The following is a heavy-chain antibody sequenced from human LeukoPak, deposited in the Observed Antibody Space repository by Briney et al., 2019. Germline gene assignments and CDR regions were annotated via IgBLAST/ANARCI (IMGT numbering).Heavy chain of an antibody. CDR2: IYYSGST. J-gene: IGHJ3*02. CDR3: ARQGAGGRAFDI. Sequence: SETLSLTCTVSGGSLSSSSYYWGWIRQPPGKGLEWIGSIYYSGSTYYNPSLKSRVTISVETSKNQVSLKLSSVTAVDTAVYYCARQGAGGRAFDIWGQGTMVTVSS. CDR1: GGSLSSSSYY. V-gene: IGHV4-39*01. D-gene: IGHD6-19*01.